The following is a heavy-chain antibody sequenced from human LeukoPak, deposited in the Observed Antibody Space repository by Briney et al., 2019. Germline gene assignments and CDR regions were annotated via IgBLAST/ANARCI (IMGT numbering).Heavy chain of an antibody. V-gene: IGHV1-18*01. CDR3: ARAYSSGWYGELDY. D-gene: IGHD6-19*01. J-gene: IGHJ4*02. CDR2: ISAYNGNT. Sequence: GASAKVSCKASGYTFTSYGISWVRQAPGQGLEWMGWISAYNGNTNYAQKVQGRVTMTTDTSTSTGYMELRSLRSDDTAVYYCARAYSSGWYGELDYWGQGTLVTVSS. CDR1: GYTFTSYG.